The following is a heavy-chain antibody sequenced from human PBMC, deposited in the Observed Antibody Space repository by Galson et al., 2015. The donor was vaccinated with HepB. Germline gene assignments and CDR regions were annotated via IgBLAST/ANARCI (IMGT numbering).Heavy chain of an antibody. Sequence: SVRLSCATSGYSFTTFAMSWVRQAPGKGLEWVRRISGYGSHTNYADSVQGRFIISTDKSKNTTYMELRSLRAEDTAIYYCAKGDRGTGSGCGDDWGQGTLVTVSS. CDR3: AKGDRGTGSGCGDD. CDR1: GYSFTTFA. CDR2: ISGYGSHT. J-gene: IGHJ4*02. D-gene: IGHD1-14*01. V-gene: IGHV3-23*01.